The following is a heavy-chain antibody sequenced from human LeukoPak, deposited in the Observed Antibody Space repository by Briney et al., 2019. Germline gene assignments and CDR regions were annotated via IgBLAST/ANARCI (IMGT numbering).Heavy chain of an antibody. J-gene: IGHJ6*02. CDR2: IYYSGST. Sequence: PSETLSLTCTVSGGSISSYYWSWIRQPPGKGLEWIGYIYYSGSTNYNPSLKSRVTISVDTSKNQFSLKLSSVTAADTAVYYCARTTYYYDSSGYPHYGMDVWGQGTTVTVSS. D-gene: IGHD3-22*01. CDR3: ARTTYYYDSSGYPHYGMDV. V-gene: IGHV4-59*01. CDR1: GGSISSYY.